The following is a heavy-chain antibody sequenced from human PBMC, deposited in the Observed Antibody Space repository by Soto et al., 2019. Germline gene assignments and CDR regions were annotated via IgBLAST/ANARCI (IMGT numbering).Heavy chain of an antibody. CDR3: AKTGLYNSSWALHMDV. Sequence: GGSLRLSCAASGFTFSSYAMSWVRQAPGKGLEWVSTISGSGGSTYYADSVKGRFTISRDNSKNTLYLQMNSLRAEATAVYYCAKTGLYNSSWALHMDVWGKGTTVTVSS. J-gene: IGHJ6*03. V-gene: IGHV3-23*01. CDR2: ISGSGGST. CDR1: GFTFSSYA. D-gene: IGHD6-13*01.